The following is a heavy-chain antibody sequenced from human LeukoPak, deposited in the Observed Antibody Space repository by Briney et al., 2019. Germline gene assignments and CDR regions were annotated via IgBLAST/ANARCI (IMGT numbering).Heavy chain of an antibody. CDR1: GVSIRRSSYY. V-gene: IGHV4-39*02. Sequence: SETLSLTCTVSGVSIRRSSYYWGWIRQPPGKGVEWIGSIYYSGTTYNNPSLKSRVTISADTSKNHYSLTLNSVTAADTAVYYCARAYSNGWFAYWGQGTLVTVSS. J-gene: IGHJ4*02. CDR2: IYYSGTT. D-gene: IGHD6-19*01. CDR3: ARAYSNGWFAY.